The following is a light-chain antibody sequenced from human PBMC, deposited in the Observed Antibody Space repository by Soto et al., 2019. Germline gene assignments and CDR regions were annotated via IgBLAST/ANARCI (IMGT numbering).Light chain of an antibody. CDR2: SVS. J-gene: IGKJ1*01. V-gene: IGKV1-16*01. CDR3: QQYYRYPWT. Sequence: DIQMTQSPSSLSASVGDRITIACRASQGVNNHLAWFQQKPGKAPKSIISSVSSLQSGVPSRFSGSGSGTDFTLTISSLQPEDSATYYCQQYYRYPWTFGRGTRLEIK. CDR1: QGVNNH.